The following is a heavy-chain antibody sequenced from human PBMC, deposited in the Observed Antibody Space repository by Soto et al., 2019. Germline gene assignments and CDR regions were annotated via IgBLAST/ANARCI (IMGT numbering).Heavy chain of an antibody. CDR1: GYTFTSYA. J-gene: IGHJ4*02. V-gene: IGHV1-3*01. CDR2: INAGNGNT. D-gene: IGHD2-2*02. CDR3: AKSATVPAAIAY. Sequence: QVQLVQSGAEVKKPGASVKVSCKASGYTFTSYAMHWVRQAPGQRLEWMGWINAGNGNTKYSQKFQGRVTITRDTSARTADMELSSLRAEDTSVYYWAKSATVPAAIAYWGQGTLVTVSS.